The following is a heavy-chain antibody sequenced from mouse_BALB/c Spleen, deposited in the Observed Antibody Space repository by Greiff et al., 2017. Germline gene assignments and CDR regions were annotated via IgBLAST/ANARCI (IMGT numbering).Heavy chain of an antibody. CDR3: ARGTTATLDY. V-gene: IGHV1-80*01. CDR1: GYAFSSYW. CDR2: IYPGDGDT. J-gene: IGHJ2*01. D-gene: IGHD1-2*01. Sequence: QVHVKQSGAELVRPGSSVKISCKASGYAFSSYWMNWVKQRPGQGLEWIGQIYPGDGDTNYNGKFKGKATLTADKSSSTAYMQLSSLTSEDSAVYFCARGTTATLDYWGQGTTLTVSS.